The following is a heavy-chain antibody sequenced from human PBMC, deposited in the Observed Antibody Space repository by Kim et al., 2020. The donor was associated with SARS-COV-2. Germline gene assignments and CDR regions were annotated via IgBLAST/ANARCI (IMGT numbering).Heavy chain of an antibody. J-gene: IGHJ4*02. Sequence: DSVKGRFTISRDHAKNSLYLQMNSLRAEDTALYYCAKGYRVVVAATAFDYWGQGTLVTVSS. D-gene: IGHD2-15*01. CDR3: AKGYRVVVAATAFDY. V-gene: IGHV3-9*01.